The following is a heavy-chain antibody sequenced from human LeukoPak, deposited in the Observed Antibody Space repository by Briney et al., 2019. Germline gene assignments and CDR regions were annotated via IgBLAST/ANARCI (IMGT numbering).Heavy chain of an antibody. CDR3: ARVNHYYDSSGYHDPFDY. V-gene: IGHV1-46*01. Sequence: ASVTVSCKASGYTFTSYYMHWVRQAPGQGLEWMGIINPSGGSTSYAQKFQGRVTMTRDTSTSTVYMELSSLRSEDTAVYYCARVNHYYDSSGYHDPFDYWGQGTLVTVSS. D-gene: IGHD3-22*01. J-gene: IGHJ4*02. CDR2: INPSGGST. CDR1: GYTFTSYY.